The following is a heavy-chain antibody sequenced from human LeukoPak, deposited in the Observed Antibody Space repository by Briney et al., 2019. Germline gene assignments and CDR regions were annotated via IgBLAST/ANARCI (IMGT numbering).Heavy chain of an antibody. D-gene: IGHD3-10*01. CDR3: ARWRGDSMTKRFDS. V-gene: IGHV4-30-4*01. Sequence: PSETLSLTCTVSGGPISSGDYYWSWIRQPPGRGLEWIGFIYYSGNTYYNPSLKSRVTISIDTSKNQFSLNLSSVTAADTAVYYCARWRGDSMTKRFDSWGQGTLVTVSS. CDR2: IYYSGNT. J-gene: IGHJ4*02. CDR1: GGPISSGDYY.